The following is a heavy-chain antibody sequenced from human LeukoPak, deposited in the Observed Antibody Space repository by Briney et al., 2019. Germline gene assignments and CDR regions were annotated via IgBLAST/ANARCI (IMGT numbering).Heavy chain of an antibody. CDR3: ARKRTEAVSGYNYFDP. V-gene: IGHV1-2*02. CDR1: GYTFTGYY. D-gene: IGHD6-19*01. Sequence: GASVKVSCKASGYTFTGYYMHWVRQAPGQGLEWMGWINPNSGGTNYAQKFQGRVTMTRDTSISTAYMELSRLRSDDTAVYYCARKRTEAVSGYNYFDPWGQGILVTVSS. J-gene: IGHJ5*02. CDR2: INPNSGGT.